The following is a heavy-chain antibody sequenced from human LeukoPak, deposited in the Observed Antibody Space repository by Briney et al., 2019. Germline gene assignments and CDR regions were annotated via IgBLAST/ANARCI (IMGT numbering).Heavy chain of an antibody. V-gene: IGHV4-34*01. CDR2: INHSGST. CDR1: GFTFSSYD. Sequence: GSLRLSCAASGFTFSSYDMNWIRQPPGKGLEWIGEINHSGSTNYNPSLKSRVTISVDTSKNQFSLKLSSVTAADTAVYYCARIPPLGAAAAPGYYYYYGMDVWGQGTTVTVSS. D-gene: IGHD6-13*01. CDR3: ARIPPLGAAAAPGYYYYYGMDV. J-gene: IGHJ6*02.